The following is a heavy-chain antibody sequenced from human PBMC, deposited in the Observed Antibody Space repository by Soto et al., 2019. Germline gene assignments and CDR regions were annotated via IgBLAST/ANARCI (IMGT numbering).Heavy chain of an antibody. CDR3: AKRSDYYESSGYPTHQSYYYYYGMDV. D-gene: IGHD3-22*01. V-gene: IGHV3-30*18. CDR1: GFTFSSYG. J-gene: IGHJ6*02. Sequence: GGCMRLSCAASGFTFSSYGMHWVRQSPGKGLEWVAVISYDGSNKYYADSVKGRFTISRDNSKNTLYLQMNSLRAEGTAVYYCAKRSDYYESSGYPTHQSYYYYYGMDVWGQGTTVTVSS. CDR2: ISYDGSNK.